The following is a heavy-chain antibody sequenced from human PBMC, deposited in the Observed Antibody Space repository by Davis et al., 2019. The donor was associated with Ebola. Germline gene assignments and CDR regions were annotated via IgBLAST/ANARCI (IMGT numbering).Heavy chain of an antibody. Sequence: MPSETLSLTCTVSGGSISSYYWSWIRQPAGKGLEWIGRIYTSGSTNYNPSLKSRVTMSVDTSKNQFSLKLSSVTAADTAVYYCALSGSYYPHGMDVWGLGTTVTVSS. CDR1: GGSISSYY. J-gene: IGHJ6*02. D-gene: IGHD1-26*01. V-gene: IGHV4-4*07. CDR3: ALSGSYYPHGMDV. CDR2: IYTSGST.